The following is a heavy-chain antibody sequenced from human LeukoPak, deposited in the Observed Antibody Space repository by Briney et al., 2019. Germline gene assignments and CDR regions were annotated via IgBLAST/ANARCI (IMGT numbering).Heavy chain of an antibody. CDR1: GFTFSSFA. CDR2: ISGSGATT. CDR3: AKAPRGGYDSRIDY. D-gene: IGHD5-12*01. Sequence: PGGSLRLSCAASGFTFSSFALSWVRLAPGKGLQWVSSISGSGATTYYADSVKGRFTISRDNSKNTVFLQMNSLRGEDTAIYYCAKAPRGGYDSRIDYWGQGTLVTVSS. J-gene: IGHJ4*02. V-gene: IGHV3-23*01.